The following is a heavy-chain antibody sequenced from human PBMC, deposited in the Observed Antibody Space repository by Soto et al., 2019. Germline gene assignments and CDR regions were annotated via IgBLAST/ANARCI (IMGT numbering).Heavy chain of an antibody. CDR3: ARDLADGSGNRWYDP. CDR1: GFTFSSYG. D-gene: IGHD3-10*01. Sequence: TGGSLRLSCAASGFTFSSYGMHWVRQAPGKGLEWVAVIWFDGSNKYYADSVKGRFTISRDNSENTLYLQMNSLRVEDTAVYYCARDLADGSGNRWYDPWGQGTQVTVSS. J-gene: IGHJ5*02. V-gene: IGHV3-33*01. CDR2: IWFDGSNK.